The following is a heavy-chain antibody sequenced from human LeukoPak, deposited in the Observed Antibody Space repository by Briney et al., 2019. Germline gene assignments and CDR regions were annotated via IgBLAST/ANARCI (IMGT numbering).Heavy chain of an antibody. CDR3: ASEEERTFDY. CDR2: INDSGRST. V-gene: IGHV3-23*01. D-gene: IGHD1-26*01. CDR1: GFTFSSYA. J-gene: IGHJ4*02. Sequence: GGSLRLSCAASGFTFSSYAMRWVRQAPGKGLEWVSSINDSGRSTYYADSVKGRFTISRDNSKNTLYLQMNSLRAEDTAVYYCASEEERTFDYWGQGTLVTVSS.